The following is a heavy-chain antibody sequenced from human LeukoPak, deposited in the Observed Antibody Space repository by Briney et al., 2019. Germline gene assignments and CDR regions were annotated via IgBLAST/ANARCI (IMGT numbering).Heavy chain of an antibody. CDR2: INAYNGYT. D-gene: IGHD3-3*01. V-gene: IGHV1-18*01. J-gene: IGHJ4*02. Sequence: ASVKVSCKASGYTFTSYGISWVRQAPGQGLEWMGWINAYNGYTNYPQKLQGRVTMTTDTSTSTAYMELRSLRSDDTAVYYCARVNYDFWSGYYVYWGQGTLVTVSS. CDR3: ARVNYDFWSGYYVY. CDR1: GYTFTSYG.